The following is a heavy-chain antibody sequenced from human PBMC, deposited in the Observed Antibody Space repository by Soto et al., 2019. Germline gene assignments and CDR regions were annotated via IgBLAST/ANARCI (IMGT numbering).Heavy chain of an antibody. CDR3: VKSLSDYHGYFDY. Sequence: GGSLRLSCSASGFTFSSYAMHWVRQAPGKGLEYVSAISSNGGSTYYADSVKGRFTISRDNSKNTLYLQMSSLRAEDTAVYYCVKSLSDYHGYFDYWGQGTLVTVSS. CDR1: GFTFSSYA. D-gene: IGHD4-17*01. J-gene: IGHJ4*02. V-gene: IGHV3-64D*06. CDR2: ISSNGGST.